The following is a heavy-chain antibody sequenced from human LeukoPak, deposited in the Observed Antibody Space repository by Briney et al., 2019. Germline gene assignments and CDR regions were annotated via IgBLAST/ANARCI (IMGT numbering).Heavy chain of an antibody. Sequence: GGSLRLSCAASGFTFSDYAFNWVRQAPGKGLEWVSYISSSSSTIYYADSVKGRFTISRDNAKNSLYLQMNSLRAEDTAVYYCARTMVVPSPGYYYYGMDVWGQGTTVTVSS. CDR3: ARTMVVPSPGYYYYGMDV. CDR1: GFTFSDYA. V-gene: IGHV3-48*04. CDR2: ISSSSSTI. J-gene: IGHJ6*02. D-gene: IGHD2-15*01.